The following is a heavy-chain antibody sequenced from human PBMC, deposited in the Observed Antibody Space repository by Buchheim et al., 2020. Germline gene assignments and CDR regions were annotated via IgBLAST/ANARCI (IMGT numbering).Heavy chain of an antibody. D-gene: IGHD2-15*01. Sequence: QVQLVESGGGVVQPGRSLRLSCAASGFTFSSYAMHWVRQAPGKGLEWVAVISYDGSNKYYADSVKGRFTISRDNSKNTLYLQMNSLRAEGTAVYYCARSVVVVADNSMDVWGQGTT. CDR3: ARSVVVVADNSMDV. J-gene: IGHJ6*02. CDR1: GFTFSSYA. V-gene: IGHV3-30-3*01. CDR2: ISYDGSNK.